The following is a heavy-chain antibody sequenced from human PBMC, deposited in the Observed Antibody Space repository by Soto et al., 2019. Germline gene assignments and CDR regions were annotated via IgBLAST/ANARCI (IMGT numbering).Heavy chain of an antibody. V-gene: IGHV1-69*02. D-gene: IGHD5-18*01. CDR3: ARRSGYSYGQSYYYYYMDV. CDR2: IIPILGIA. CDR1: GGTFSSYT. Sequence: SVKVSCKASGGTFSSYTISWVRQAPGQGLEWMGRIIPILGIANYAQKLQGRVTITADKSTSTAYMELSSLRSEDTAVYYCARRSGYSYGQSYYYYYMDVWGKGTTVTVSS. J-gene: IGHJ6*03.